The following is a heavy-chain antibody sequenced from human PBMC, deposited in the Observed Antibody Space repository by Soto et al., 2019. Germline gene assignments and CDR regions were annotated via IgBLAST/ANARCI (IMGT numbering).Heavy chain of an antibody. CDR3: ARVVGIHYYYMVV. D-gene: IGHD2-21*01. J-gene: IGHJ6*03. Sequence: GGSLRLSCAASGFTVSSNYMSWVRQAPGKGLEWVSVIYSGGSTYYADSVKGRFTISRHNSKNTLYLQMNSLRAEDTAVYYCARVVGIHYYYMVVWGKGTTVTVS. CDR1: GFTVSSNY. V-gene: IGHV3-53*04. CDR2: IYSGGST.